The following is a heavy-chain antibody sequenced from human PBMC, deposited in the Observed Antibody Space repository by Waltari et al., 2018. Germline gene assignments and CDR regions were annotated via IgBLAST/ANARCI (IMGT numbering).Heavy chain of an antibody. CDR3: AKPSLMVVVINYYFDY. CDR2: ISGSGDTT. D-gene: IGHD3-22*01. Sequence: EVQLVESGGGLVQPGGSLRLSCAASGFTFSSYTMSWVRQAPGKGLEWVSAISGSGDTTYYAASVKGRFTISRDNSKNTLYLQMNSLRAEDTAVYYCAKPSLMVVVINYYFDYWGQGALVTVSS. J-gene: IGHJ4*02. CDR1: GFTFSSYT. V-gene: IGHV3-23*04.